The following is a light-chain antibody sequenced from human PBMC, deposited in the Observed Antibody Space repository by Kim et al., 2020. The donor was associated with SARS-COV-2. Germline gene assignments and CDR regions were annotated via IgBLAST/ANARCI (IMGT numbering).Light chain of an antibody. Sequence: SLSPGERATLSCRASQSVTTYLAWYQQKRGQAPRLLIYDASERATGIPARFSGSGSGTDFTLTISSLEPEDFAVYYCQQRSDWWTFGQGTRVDIK. CDR3: QQRSDWWT. J-gene: IGKJ1*01. CDR2: DAS. V-gene: IGKV3-11*01. CDR1: QSVTTY.